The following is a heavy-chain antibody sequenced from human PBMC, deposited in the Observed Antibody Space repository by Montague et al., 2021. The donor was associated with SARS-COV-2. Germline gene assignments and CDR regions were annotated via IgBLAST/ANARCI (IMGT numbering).Heavy chain of an antibody. CDR2: VHNSGTT. Sequence: SETLSLTFVVSGGSITSYYWSWIRQPPGKGLEWIAYVHNSGTTSYNPSLNSRVLISVDPSKNQFSLRLTSVTAADTAVYYCARAQTIFGVVITSFDYWGQGTLVTVSS. CDR3: ARAQTIFGVVITSFDY. J-gene: IGHJ4*02. V-gene: IGHV4-59*01. CDR1: GGSITSYY. D-gene: IGHD3-3*01.